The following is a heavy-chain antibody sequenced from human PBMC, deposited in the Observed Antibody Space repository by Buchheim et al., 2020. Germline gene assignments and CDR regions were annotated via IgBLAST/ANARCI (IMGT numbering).Heavy chain of an antibody. D-gene: IGHD3-22*01. Sequence: QVQLQESGPGLVKPSETLSLTCTVSGGSFSSYSWTWIRQPAGKALEWIGRMYTGGSTNYNPSCKSRVTMSVHTSKNQFSLKLSSVTAADTAVYYCARSLHYYDSSGYVYWGQGTL. CDR3: ARSLHYYDSSGYVY. V-gene: IGHV4-4*07. CDR2: MYTGGST. J-gene: IGHJ4*02. CDR1: GGSFSSYS.